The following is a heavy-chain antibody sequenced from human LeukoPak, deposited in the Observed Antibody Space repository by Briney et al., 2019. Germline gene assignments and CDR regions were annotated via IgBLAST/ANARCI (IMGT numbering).Heavy chain of an antibody. V-gene: IGHV3-74*01. CDR2: ISSDGSST. Sequence: GESLRLPCAASGFTFSDYYMHWVRQAPGKGLVWVSRISSDGSSTTYADSVKGRFTISRGNANNTLYLQMNSLRAEDTAVYYCARKLRGVPGMDVWGKGTTVTVSS. CDR1: GFTFSDYY. D-gene: IGHD3-10*01. J-gene: IGHJ6*04. CDR3: ARKLRGVPGMDV.